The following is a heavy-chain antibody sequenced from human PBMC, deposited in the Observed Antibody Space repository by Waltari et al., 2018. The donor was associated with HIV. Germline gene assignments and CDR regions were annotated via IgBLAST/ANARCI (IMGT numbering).Heavy chain of an antibody. CDR3: AKDDSTGSSGYYPFHY. J-gene: IGHJ4*02. Sequence: EVQLVESGGGLVQPGGSLRLSCAASGFTFTNYARNWVRQAPGNGLGWVSAVSGSVGSTYYADSVKGRFTISRDNSKNTLYLQMNSLRAEDTALYYCAKDDSTGSSGYYPFHYWGQGTLITVSS. CDR1: GFTFTNYA. CDR2: VSGSVGST. D-gene: IGHD3-22*01. V-gene: IGHV3-23*04.